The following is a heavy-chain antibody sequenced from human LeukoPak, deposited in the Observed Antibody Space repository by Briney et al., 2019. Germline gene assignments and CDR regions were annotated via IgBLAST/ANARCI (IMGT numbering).Heavy chain of an antibody. CDR3: ARDRTDSSSWSKQGNWFDP. D-gene: IGHD6-13*01. CDR2: ISAYNGNT. CDR1: GYTFTSYG. J-gene: IGHJ5*02. Sequence: ASVKVSCKASGYTFTSYGISWVRQAPGQGLEWMGWISAYNGNTNYAQKLQGRVTMTTDTSTSTAYMELRSLRSDDTAVYYCARDRTDSSSWSKQGNWFDPWGQGTLVTVSS. V-gene: IGHV1-18*01.